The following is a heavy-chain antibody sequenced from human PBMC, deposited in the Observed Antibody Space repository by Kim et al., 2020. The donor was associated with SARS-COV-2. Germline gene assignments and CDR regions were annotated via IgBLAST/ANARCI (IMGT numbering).Heavy chain of an antibody. J-gene: IGHJ4*02. CDR2: ISSSSSYI. CDR1: GFTFSSYS. V-gene: IGHV3-21*01. D-gene: IGHD5-12*01. CDR3: ARDPLNIVATIPTEGFDY. Sequence: GGSLRLSCAASGFTFSSYSMNWVRQAPGKGLEWVSSISSSSSYIYYADSVKGRFTISRDNAKNSLYLQMNSLRAEDTAVYYCARDPLNIVATIPTEGFDYWGQGTLVTVSS.